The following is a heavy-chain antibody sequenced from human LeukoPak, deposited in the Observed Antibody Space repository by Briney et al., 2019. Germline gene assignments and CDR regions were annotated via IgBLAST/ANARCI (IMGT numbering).Heavy chain of an antibody. J-gene: IGHJ4*02. CDR1: GFTFSSYS. Sequence: GSLRLSCAASGFTFSSYSMNWVRQAPGKGLEWVSSISSSSSYIYYADSVEGRFTISRDNAKNSLYLQMNSLRAEDTAVYYCASAPYYDFWSGREFDYWGQGTLVTVSS. D-gene: IGHD3-3*01. CDR2: ISSSSSYI. V-gene: IGHV3-21*01. CDR3: ASAPYYDFWSGREFDY.